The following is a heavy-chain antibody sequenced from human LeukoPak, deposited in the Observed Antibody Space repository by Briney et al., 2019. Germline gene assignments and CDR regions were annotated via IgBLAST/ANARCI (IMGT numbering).Heavy chain of an antibody. Sequence: ASVKVSCKASGYTFSGYHMHWVRQATGQGLEWMGWMNPNSGNTGYAQKFQGRVTMTRNTSISTAYMELSSLRSEDTAVYYCARDSYGSAFDIWGQGTMVTVSS. CDR1: GYTFSGYH. D-gene: IGHD5-18*01. CDR2: MNPNSGNT. V-gene: IGHV1-8*02. CDR3: ARDSYGSAFDI. J-gene: IGHJ3*02.